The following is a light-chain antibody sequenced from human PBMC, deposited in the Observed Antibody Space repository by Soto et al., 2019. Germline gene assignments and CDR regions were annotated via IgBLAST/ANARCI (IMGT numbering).Light chain of an antibody. CDR1: QSLLHRNGYNY. V-gene: IGKV2-28*01. Sequence: DIVMTQSPLSLPVTPGEPASISCRSSQSLLHRNGYNYLDWYLQKPGQSPQLLIYLGSNRASGVPDRFSGSGSGTDFTQKISRVEAEDVGVYYCMQALQTPLTFGGGTKVEIK. CDR2: LGS. J-gene: IGKJ4*01. CDR3: MQALQTPLT.